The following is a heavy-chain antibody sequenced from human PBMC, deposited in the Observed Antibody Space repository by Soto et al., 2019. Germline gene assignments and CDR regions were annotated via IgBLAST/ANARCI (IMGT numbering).Heavy chain of an antibody. CDR2: ISAYNGNT. D-gene: IGHD6-13*01. Sequence: ASVKVSCKASGYTFTSYGISWVRQAPGQGLEWMGWISAYNGNTNYAQKLQGRVTMTTDTSTSTAYMQLRSLRSDDTAVYYCARDCAIAAAGTGNRFEPWGQGTMVTLSS. J-gene: IGHJ5*02. CDR3: ARDCAIAAAGTGNRFEP. CDR1: GYTFTSYG. V-gene: IGHV1-18*01.